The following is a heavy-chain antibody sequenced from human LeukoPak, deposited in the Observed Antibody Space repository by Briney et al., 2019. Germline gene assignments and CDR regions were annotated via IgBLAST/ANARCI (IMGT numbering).Heavy chain of an antibody. Sequence: GRSLRLSCAASGFTFSSYGMHWVRQAPGKGLEWVAVIWYDGSNKYYADSVKGRFTISRDNSKNTLYLQMNSLRAEDTAVYYCAREKRGDLYGSGSSPSDYWGQGTLVTVSS. CDR3: AREKRGDLYGSGSSPSDY. D-gene: IGHD3-10*01. CDR1: GFTFSSYG. V-gene: IGHV3-33*01. CDR2: IWYDGSNK. J-gene: IGHJ4*02.